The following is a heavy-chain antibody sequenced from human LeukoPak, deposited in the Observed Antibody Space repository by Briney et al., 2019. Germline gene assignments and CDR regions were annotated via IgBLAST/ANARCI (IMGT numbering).Heavy chain of an antibody. CDR3: ARVDGSPDY. CDR2: MNPKSGNT. D-gene: IGHD2-15*01. V-gene: IGHV1-8*03. J-gene: IGHJ4*02. CDR1: RYTFTSYD. Sequence: WASVKVSCKASRYTFTSYDINWVRQATGQGLEWMGWMNPKSGNTGHAQKFQGRVTITRDTSISTVYMELNSLRSEDTAVYYCARVDGSPDYWGQGTLVTVSS.